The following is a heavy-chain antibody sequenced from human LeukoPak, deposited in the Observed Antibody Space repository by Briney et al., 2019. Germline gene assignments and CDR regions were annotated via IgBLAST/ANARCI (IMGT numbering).Heavy chain of an antibody. V-gene: IGHV3-23*01. CDR3: AKQLGYCSDGSCYFPY. D-gene: IGHD2-15*01. CDR1: GFTVSSTY. J-gene: IGHJ4*02. CDR2: ISNNGGYT. Sequence: GGSLRLSCAASGFTVSSTYMSWVRQTPGKGLEWVSAISNNGGYTYYADSVQGRFTISRDNSKSTLCLQMNSLRAEDTAVYYCAKQLGYCSDGSCYFPYWGQGTLVTVSS.